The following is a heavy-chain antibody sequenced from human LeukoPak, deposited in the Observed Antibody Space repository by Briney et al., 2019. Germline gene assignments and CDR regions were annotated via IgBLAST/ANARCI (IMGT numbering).Heavy chain of an antibody. CDR3: AGITIFGAGDYFDY. CDR1: GFTVSSNY. Sequence: GGSLRLSCAASGFTVSSNYMSWVRQAPGKGLEWVSVIYSGGSTYYADSVKGRFTISRDNSKNTLYLQMNSLRAEDTAVYYCAGITIFGAGDYFDYWGQGTLVTVSS. J-gene: IGHJ4*02. CDR2: IYSGGST. V-gene: IGHV3-53*01. D-gene: IGHD3-3*01.